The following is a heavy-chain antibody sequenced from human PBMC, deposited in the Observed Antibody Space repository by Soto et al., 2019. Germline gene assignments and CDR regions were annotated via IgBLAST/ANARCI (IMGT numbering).Heavy chain of an antibody. CDR2: ISSGSSDT. J-gene: IGHJ3*02. CDR1: GFTFGDYG. V-gene: IGHV3-21*01. D-gene: IGHD6-6*01. CDR3: AKDWYPVAARPWYAFDI. Sequence: PGESLKISCTASGFTFGDYGMTWFRQVPGKGLEWVASISSGSSDTWYADSVKGRFTISRDNSKNTLYLQMNSLRAEDTAVYYCAKDWYPVAARPWYAFDIWGQGTMVTVS.